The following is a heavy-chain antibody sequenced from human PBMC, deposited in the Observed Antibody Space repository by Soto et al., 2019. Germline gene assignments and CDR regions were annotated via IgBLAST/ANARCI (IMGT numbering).Heavy chain of an antibody. D-gene: IGHD3-22*01. CDR2: ISSSSSTI. V-gene: IGHV3-48*02. Sequence: GGSLRLSCEASGFTFSSYSMNWVRQAPGKGLEWVSYISSSSSTIYFADSVKGRFTISRDNAKNSLYLQMNSLRDEDTAVYYCARIPDLYYYDSSGTNWFDPWGQGTLVTVSS. J-gene: IGHJ5*02. CDR3: ARIPDLYYYDSSGTNWFDP. CDR1: GFTFSSYS.